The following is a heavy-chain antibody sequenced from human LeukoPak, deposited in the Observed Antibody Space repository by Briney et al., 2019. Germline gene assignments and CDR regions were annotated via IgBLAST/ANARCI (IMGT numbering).Heavy chain of an antibody. CDR1: GGTFSSYA. CDR2: IIPIFGTA. V-gene: IGHV1-69*06. Sequence: GASVKVSCKASGGTFSSYAISWVRQAPGQGLEWMGGIIPIFGTANYAQKFQGRVTITADKSTSTAYMELSSLRSEDTAVYYCARGEMATNPYWYFDLWGRGTLVTVSS. D-gene: IGHD5-24*01. CDR3: ARGEMATNPYWYFDL. J-gene: IGHJ2*01.